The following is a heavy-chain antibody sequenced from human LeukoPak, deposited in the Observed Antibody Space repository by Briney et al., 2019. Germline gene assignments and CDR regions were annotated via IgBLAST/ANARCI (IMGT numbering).Heavy chain of an antibody. CDR3: ARLKFYDSTGYSPGYYMDV. CDR2: IYGSGIT. V-gene: IGHV4-4*07. J-gene: IGHJ6*03. D-gene: IGHD3-22*01. CDR1: GGSIVSNY. Sequence: PSETLSLTCTVSGGSIVSNYWSWIRQSAGTGLEWIGRIYGSGITDYNPSLKSRVTMSLDTSRKQFSLRLTSVTAADTAVYYCARLKFYDSTGYSPGYYMDVWGKGTTVSVFS.